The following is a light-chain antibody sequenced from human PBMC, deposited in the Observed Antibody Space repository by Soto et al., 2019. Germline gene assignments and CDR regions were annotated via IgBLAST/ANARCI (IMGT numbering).Light chain of an antibody. V-gene: IGKV3-11*01. CDR3: QQRSSWPLT. CDR2: DAS. CDR1: QSVTDF. Sequence: EIVLTQSPVILSLSPGERATLSCRASQSVTDFLAWYQQKPGQAPRLLIYDASNRATDIPARFSGSGSGTDFTLTISSLEPEDFAVYYCQQRSSWPLTFGGGTKVEIK. J-gene: IGKJ4*01.